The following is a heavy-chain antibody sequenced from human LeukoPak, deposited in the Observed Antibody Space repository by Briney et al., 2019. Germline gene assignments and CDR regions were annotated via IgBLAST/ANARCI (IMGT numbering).Heavy chain of an antibody. V-gene: IGHV1-69*05. CDR2: SVPIFGTA. J-gene: IGHJ4*02. CDR1: GGSFRDYT. Sequence: ASVKVSCKTSGGSFRDYTIGWVRQAPGQGLEWMGRSVPIFGTANYAHKFQGRVTLSTDESSSTAYMELSSLRSEDTAIYYCARGAGYLHLRAVYFNFWGQGTLITVSS. CDR3: ARGAGYLHLRAVYFNF. D-gene: IGHD5-24*01.